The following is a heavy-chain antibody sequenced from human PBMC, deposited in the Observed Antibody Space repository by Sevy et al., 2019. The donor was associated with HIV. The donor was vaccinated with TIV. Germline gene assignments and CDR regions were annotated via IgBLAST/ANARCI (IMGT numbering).Heavy chain of an antibody. J-gene: IGHJ5*02. CDR1: GGSFSGYY. Sequence: SETLSLTCAVYGGSFSGYYWSWIRQPPGKWLEWYGKINHSGSTNYNPSLKSRVTISVDTSKNQFSLKLSSVTAADTAGYYCARGKVAPRPIRAWFDPWGQGTLVTVSS. V-gene: IGHV4-34*01. D-gene: IGHD6-6*01. CDR3: ARGKVAPRPIRAWFDP. CDR2: INHSGST.